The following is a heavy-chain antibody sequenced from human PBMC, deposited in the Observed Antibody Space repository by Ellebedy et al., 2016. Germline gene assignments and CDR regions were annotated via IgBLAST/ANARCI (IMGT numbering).Heavy chain of an antibody. J-gene: IGHJ3*02. D-gene: IGHD4/OR15-4a*01. Sequence: GGSLRLSCAASGFTFSTYEMHWVRQRTGKALEWVSAIGTAGNTFYADSVKGRFTISRENAKNSFYLQRNSLRAGETAVYYCVREGNYGTNMDPFDIWGQGTMVTVSS. CDR1: GFTFSTYE. CDR2: IGTAGNT. V-gene: IGHV3-13*01. CDR3: VREGNYGTNMDPFDI.